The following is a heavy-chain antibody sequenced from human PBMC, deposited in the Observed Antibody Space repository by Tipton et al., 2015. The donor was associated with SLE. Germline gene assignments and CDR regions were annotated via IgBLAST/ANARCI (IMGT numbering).Heavy chain of an antibody. D-gene: IGHD6-19*01. V-gene: IGHV4-59*01. Sequence: TLSLTCSVSGGSITDFYWSWLRKPPGKGLQWIGFMFYIGNSEYNPSLKSRVTISIDTSKSQYSLNLTSVTAADTAVYYCARGAIAVAGSGWFDPWGQGTLVIVSS. J-gene: IGHJ5*02. CDR3: ARGAIAVAGSGWFDP. CDR2: MFYIGNS. CDR1: GGSITDFY.